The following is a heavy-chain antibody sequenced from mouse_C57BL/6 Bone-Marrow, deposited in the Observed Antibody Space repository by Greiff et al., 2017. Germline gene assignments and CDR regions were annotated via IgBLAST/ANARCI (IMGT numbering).Heavy chain of an antibody. V-gene: IGHV14-4*01. J-gene: IGHJ3*01. Sequence: VQLQQSGAELVRPGASVKLSCTASGFNIKDDYMHWVKQRPEQGLEWIGWIDPENGDTEYASKFQGKATITADTSSNTAYLQISSLTSEDTTVYYCTTEAGGFAYWGQGALVTVSA. CDR1: GFNIKDDY. CDR3: TTEAGGFAY. CDR2: IDPENGDT.